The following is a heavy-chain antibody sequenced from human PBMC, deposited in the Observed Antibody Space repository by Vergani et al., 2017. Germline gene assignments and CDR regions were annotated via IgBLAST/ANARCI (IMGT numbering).Heavy chain of an antibody. CDR1: GITFSSHA. CDR2: IGGSGGST. V-gene: IGHV3-23*01. D-gene: IGHD3-10*01. Sequence: EVQLLESGGGLVQPGGSLRLSCVASGITFSSHAMSWVRQAPGKGLGWVSAIGGSGGSTYYADSVKGRFTISRDNSKNTLYLQMNSLRVEDTAVYYCAKSGILWFGELSGGDYWGQGTLVTVSS. CDR3: AKSGILWFGELSGGDY. J-gene: IGHJ4*02.